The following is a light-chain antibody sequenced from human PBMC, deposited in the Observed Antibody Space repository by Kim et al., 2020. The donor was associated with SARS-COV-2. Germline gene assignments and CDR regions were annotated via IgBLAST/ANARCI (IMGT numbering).Light chain of an antibody. V-gene: IGKV3-15*01. CDR2: GAS. Sequence: EIVMTQSPATLSVSPGEGATLSCRASQSVNRDLAWYQQKPGQAPRLLIYGASTRDTGVPARFSGSGSGTDFTLTIDSLQSEDFAVYYCQQYNNWPPLTFGGGTKVDIK. J-gene: IGKJ4*01. CDR3: QQYNNWPPLT. CDR1: QSVNRD.